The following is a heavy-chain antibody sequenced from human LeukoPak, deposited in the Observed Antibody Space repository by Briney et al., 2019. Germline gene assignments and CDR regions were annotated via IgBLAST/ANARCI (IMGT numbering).Heavy chain of an antibody. Sequence: PGGSLRLSCAASGFTFSSYGMYWVRQAPGKGLEWVSYISSSSSTIYYADSVKGRFTIPRDNAKNSLYLQMNSLRAEDTAVYYCARDDYGDYDPTFDYWGQGTLVTVSS. CDR1: GFTFSSYG. CDR2: ISSSSSTI. J-gene: IGHJ4*02. CDR3: ARDDYGDYDPTFDY. D-gene: IGHD4-17*01. V-gene: IGHV3-48*04.